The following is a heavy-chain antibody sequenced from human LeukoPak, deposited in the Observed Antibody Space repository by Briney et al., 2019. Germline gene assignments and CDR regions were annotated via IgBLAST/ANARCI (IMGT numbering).Heavy chain of an antibody. CDR1: GGSFSGYY. CDR2: TNHSGST. D-gene: IGHD5-18*01. Sequence: SETLSLTCAVYGGSFSGYYWSWIRQPPGKGLEWIGETNHSGSTNYNPSLKSRVTISVDTSKNQFSLKLSSVTAADTAVYYCARGRYSYRAWGQGTLVTVSS. V-gene: IGHV4-34*01. J-gene: IGHJ4*02. CDR3: ARGRYSYRA.